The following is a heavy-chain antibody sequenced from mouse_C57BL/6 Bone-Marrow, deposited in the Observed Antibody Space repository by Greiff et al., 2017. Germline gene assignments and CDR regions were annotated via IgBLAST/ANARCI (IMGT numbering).Heavy chain of an antibody. D-gene: IGHD3-2*02. CDR3: SRDRGQLRLNYFDY. CDR2: ISVGGSYT. Sequence: EVQGVESGGGLVKPGGSLKLSCAASGFTFSSYAMSWVRQTPEKRLEWVATISVGGSYTYYPDNVKGRFTISRDNAKNNLYLQMSHLKSEDTAMYYCSRDRGQLRLNYFDYWGQGTTLTVSS. CDR1: GFTFSSYA. J-gene: IGHJ2*01. V-gene: IGHV5-4*01.